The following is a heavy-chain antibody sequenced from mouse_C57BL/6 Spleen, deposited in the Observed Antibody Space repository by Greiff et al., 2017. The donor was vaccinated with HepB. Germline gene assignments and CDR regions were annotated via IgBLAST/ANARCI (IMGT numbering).Heavy chain of an antibody. CDR3: ARLTVVATDYFDY. D-gene: IGHD1-1*01. V-gene: IGHV1-59*01. CDR1: GYTFTSYW. CDR2: IDPSDSYT. J-gene: IGHJ2*01. Sequence: VQLQQPGAELVRPGTSVKLSCKASGYTFTSYWMHWVKQRPGQGLEWIGVIDPSDSYTNYNQKFKGKATLTVDTSSSTAYMQLSSLTSEDSAVYYCARLTVVATDYFDYWGQGTTLTVSS.